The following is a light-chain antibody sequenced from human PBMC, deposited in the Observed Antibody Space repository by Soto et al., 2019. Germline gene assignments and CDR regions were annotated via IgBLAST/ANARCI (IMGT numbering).Light chain of an antibody. J-gene: IGKJ4*01. Sequence: EIVVTQSPATLSVSPGERATLSCRASQSVGNNFAWYQQKPGQAPRLLIFATSTRATGVPARFSDSGSGTEFTLTISSLQSEDFAVYYCQQYGDWPLTFGGGAKVEIE. CDR3: QQYGDWPLT. CDR2: ATS. CDR1: QSVGNN. V-gene: IGKV3-15*01.